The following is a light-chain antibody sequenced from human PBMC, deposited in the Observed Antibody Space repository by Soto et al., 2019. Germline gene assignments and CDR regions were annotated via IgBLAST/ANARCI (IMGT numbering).Light chain of an antibody. CDR2: DVS. CDR3: CSYAGSYTWL. CDR1: SSDVGGYNF. Sequence: QSALTQPRSVSGSPGQSVTISCTGTSSDVGGYNFVSWYQQHPGKAPKLMIYDVSKRPSGVPDRFSGSKSGNTASLTISGLQAEDEADCYCCSYAGSYTWLFGGGTKLTVL. J-gene: IGLJ3*02. V-gene: IGLV2-11*01.